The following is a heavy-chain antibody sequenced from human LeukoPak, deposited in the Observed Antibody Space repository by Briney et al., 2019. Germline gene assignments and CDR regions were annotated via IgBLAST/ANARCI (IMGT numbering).Heavy chain of an antibody. Sequence: PGESLKISCKGSGYSFTRNWIGWVRQMPGKGLEWMGIIYPGDSDTRYSPSFQGQVIISADKSISTAYLQWSSVKASDTAMYYCARRAYCGGDCYADYWGQGTLVTVSS. V-gene: IGHV5-51*01. CDR1: GYSFTRNW. CDR2: IYPGDSDT. J-gene: IGHJ4*02. D-gene: IGHD2-21*02. CDR3: ARRAYCGGDCYADY.